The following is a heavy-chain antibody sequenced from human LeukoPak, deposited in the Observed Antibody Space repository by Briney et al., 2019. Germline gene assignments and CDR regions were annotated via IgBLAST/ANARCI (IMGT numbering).Heavy chain of an antibody. V-gene: IGHV3-74*01. CDR2: INSDGSIT. CDR1: GFTFSSYW. J-gene: IGHJ4*02. D-gene: IGHD6-13*01. Sequence: GGSLRLSCAASGFTFSSYWMHWVRQAPGKGLVWVSRINSDGSITSYADSVKGRFTISRDNARNTLYLQMNSLRAEDTAVYYRARVGYSSSWYIDYWGQGTLVTVSS. CDR3: ARVGYSSSWYIDY.